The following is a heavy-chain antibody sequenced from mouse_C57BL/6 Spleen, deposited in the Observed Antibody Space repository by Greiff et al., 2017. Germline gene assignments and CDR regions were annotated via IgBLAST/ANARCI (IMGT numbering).Heavy chain of an antibody. V-gene: IGHV1-80*01. Sequence: VQLQQSGAELVKPGASVKISCKASGYAFSSYWMTWVKQSPGKGLEWIGQIYPGDGDTNSTGKFKGKATLTADKSSSTAYMQLSSLTSEDSAVYFCARERITTPGWYFDVWGTGTTVTVSS. CDR1: GYAFSSYW. CDR2: IYPGDGDT. J-gene: IGHJ1*03. CDR3: ARERITTPGWYFDV. D-gene: IGHD1-1*01.